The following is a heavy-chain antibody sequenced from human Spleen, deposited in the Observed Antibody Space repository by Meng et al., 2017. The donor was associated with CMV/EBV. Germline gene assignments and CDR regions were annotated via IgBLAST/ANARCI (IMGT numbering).Heavy chain of an antibody. V-gene: IGHV3-21*01. CDR1: GFTFSSYS. CDR3: AREARKRGEMGL. CDR2: ISSSSSYI. Sequence: GGSLRLSCAASGFTFSSYSMNWVRQAPGKGLEWVSSISSSSSYIYYADSVKGRFTISRDNAKNSLYLQMNSLRAEDTAVYYCAREARKRGEMGLWGQGTLVTVSS. D-gene: IGHD5-24*01. J-gene: IGHJ4*02.